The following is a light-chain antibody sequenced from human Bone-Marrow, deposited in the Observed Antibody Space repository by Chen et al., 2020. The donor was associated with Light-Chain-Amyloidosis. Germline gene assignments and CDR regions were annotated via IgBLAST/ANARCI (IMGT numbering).Light chain of an antibody. CDR1: KSVTKG. J-gene: IGKJ1*01. Sequence: DTQMTQSPSTVSASVGDSVTITCWAGKSVTKGLAWDQQKPGKAPKLLIYEASNLESGVPSRFSGSGSGTAFTLTISSLQPDDFATYYCQQYDTYPRTFGQGTKVEVK. V-gene: IGKV1-5*03. CDR2: EAS. CDR3: QQYDTYPRT.